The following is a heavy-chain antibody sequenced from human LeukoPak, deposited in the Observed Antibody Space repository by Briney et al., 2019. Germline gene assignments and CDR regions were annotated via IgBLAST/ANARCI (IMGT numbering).Heavy chain of an antibody. V-gene: IGHV1-18*01. CDR1: GYTFTSYG. CDR2: ISAYNGNT. CDR3: ATTKEGIAVAGYFDY. Sequence: ASVKVSCKASGYTFTSYGISWVRQAPGQGLEWMGWISAYNGNTNYAQKLQGRVTMTTDTTTSTAYMELRSLRSDDTAVYYCATTKEGIAVAGYFDYWGQGTLVTVSS. D-gene: IGHD6-19*01. J-gene: IGHJ4*02.